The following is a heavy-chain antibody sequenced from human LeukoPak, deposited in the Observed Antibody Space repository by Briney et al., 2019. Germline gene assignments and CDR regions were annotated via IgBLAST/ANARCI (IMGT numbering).Heavy chain of an antibody. D-gene: IGHD4-17*01. Sequence: PGGSLRLSCTASGFTFGDYAMSWVRQAPGKGLEWVGFIRSKAYGGTTEYAASVKGRFTISRDDSKSIAYLQMNSLITEDTAVYYCTRGNGEAIDYWGQGTLVTVSS. CDR3: TRGNGEAIDY. CDR2: IRSKAYGGTT. V-gene: IGHV3-49*04. CDR1: GFTFGDYA. J-gene: IGHJ4*02.